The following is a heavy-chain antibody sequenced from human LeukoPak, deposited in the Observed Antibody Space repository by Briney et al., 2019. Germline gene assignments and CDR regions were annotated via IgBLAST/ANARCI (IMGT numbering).Heavy chain of an antibody. CDR3: ARGRMFDP. J-gene: IGHJ5*02. V-gene: IGHV4-34*01. CDR1: GAPFSGYY. Sequence: PSETLSHTCAVYGAPFSGYYWNWIRQPPGKGLEWIGEINHRGSTNYNPSLKSRVTISVDTSKSQFSLKLSSVTAADTAVYYCARGRMFDPWGQGTLVTVSS. CDR2: INHRGST.